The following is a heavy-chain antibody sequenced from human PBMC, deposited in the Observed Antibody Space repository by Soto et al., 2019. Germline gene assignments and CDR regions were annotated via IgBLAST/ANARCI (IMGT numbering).Heavy chain of an antibody. V-gene: IGHV1-69*12. CDR3: ASHSSLRGYCISTSCYGYYYGMDV. D-gene: IGHD2-2*01. CDR2: IIPIFGTA. CDR1: GGTFSSYA. Sequence: QVQLVQSGAEVKKPGSSVKVSCKASGGTFSSYAISWVRQAPGQGLEWMGGIIPIFGTADYAQKFQGRVTITADESTSTAYMELSSLGSEDTAVYYCASHSSLRGYCISTSCYGYYYGMDVWGQGTTVTVSS. J-gene: IGHJ6*02.